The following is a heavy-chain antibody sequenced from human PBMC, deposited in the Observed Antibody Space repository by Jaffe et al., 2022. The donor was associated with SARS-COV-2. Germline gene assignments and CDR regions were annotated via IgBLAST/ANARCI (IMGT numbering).Heavy chain of an antibody. CDR2: IYTSGST. D-gene: IGHD3-10*01. Sequence: QVQLQESGPGLVKPSQTLSLTCTVSGGSISSGSYYWSWIRQPAGKGLEWIGRIYTSGSTNYNPSLKSRVTISVDTSKNQFSLKLSSVTAADTAVYYCAREKFGEPYISVYGMDVWGQGTTVTVSS. CDR1: GGSISSGSYY. J-gene: IGHJ6*02. CDR3: AREKFGEPYISVYGMDV. V-gene: IGHV4-61*02.